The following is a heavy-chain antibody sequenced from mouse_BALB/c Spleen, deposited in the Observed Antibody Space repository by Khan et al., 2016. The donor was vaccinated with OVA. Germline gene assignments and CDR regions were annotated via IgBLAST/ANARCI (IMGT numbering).Heavy chain of an antibody. J-gene: IGHJ2*01. CDR3: ARTARIKY. Sequence: EVQLQESGPGLVKPSQSLSLTCTVTGYSITSGYGWNWIRQFPGNKLEWMGYISYSGSTNYNQYLKSRISITRDTSKNQFFLQLKSVTTDDTATYYCARTARIKYWGQGTTLTVSS. CDR2: ISYSGST. D-gene: IGHD1-2*01. V-gene: IGHV3-2*02. CDR1: GYSITSGYG.